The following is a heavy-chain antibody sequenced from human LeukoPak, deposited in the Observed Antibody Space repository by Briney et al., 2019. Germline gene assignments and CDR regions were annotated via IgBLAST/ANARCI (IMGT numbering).Heavy chain of an antibody. Sequence: GGSLRLSCAASGFTFSSYWMSWVRQAPGKGLEWVANIKQDGSEKYYVDSVKGRFTISRDNAKNSLYLQMNSLRAEDTAVYYCARDLGDFWSGTYFDYWGQGTLVTVSS. V-gene: IGHV3-7*01. CDR1: GFTFSSYW. J-gene: IGHJ4*02. D-gene: IGHD3-3*01. CDR3: ARDLGDFWSGTYFDY. CDR2: IKQDGSEK.